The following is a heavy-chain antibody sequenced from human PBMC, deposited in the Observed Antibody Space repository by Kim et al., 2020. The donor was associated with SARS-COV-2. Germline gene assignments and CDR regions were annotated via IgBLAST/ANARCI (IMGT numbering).Heavy chain of an antibody. D-gene: IGHD4-17*01. J-gene: IGHJ6*02. Sequence: DSVKGRFTISRDNAKNSLYLQMNSLRAEDTAVYYCARVRRMAGYYYGMDVWGQGTTVTVSS. V-gene: IGHV3-11*04. CDR3: ARVRRMAGYYYGMDV.